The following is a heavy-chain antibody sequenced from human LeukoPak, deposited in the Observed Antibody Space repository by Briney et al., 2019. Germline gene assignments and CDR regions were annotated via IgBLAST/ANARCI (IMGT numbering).Heavy chain of an antibody. CDR2: TSHDGGST. CDR3: AKATGGWPRYFDY. CDR1: GHSFSGSD. Sequence: PGRSLRLSCAASGHSFSGSDIHWVRQAPGKGLEWVALTSHDGGSTYYADFVEGRFTISRDIYKSTVYLQMSSLRAEDTAVYYCAKATGGWPRYFDYWGQGTLVTVSS. D-gene: IGHD6-19*01. J-gene: IGHJ4*02. V-gene: IGHV3-30*18.